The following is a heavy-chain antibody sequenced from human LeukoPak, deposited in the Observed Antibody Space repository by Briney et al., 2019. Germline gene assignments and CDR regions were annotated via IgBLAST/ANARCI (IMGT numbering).Heavy chain of an antibody. CDR1: GFTFSSYA. V-gene: IGHV3-23*01. J-gene: IGHJ4*02. D-gene: IGHD4-23*01. CDR3: ARDYGGYFDY. CDR2: ISGSGGST. Sequence: SGGSLRLSCAASGFTFSSYAMSWVRQAPGKGLEWVSAISGSGGSTYYADSVKGRFTISRDNSKNTLYLQMNSLRAEDTAVYYCARDYGGYFDYWGQGTLVTVSS.